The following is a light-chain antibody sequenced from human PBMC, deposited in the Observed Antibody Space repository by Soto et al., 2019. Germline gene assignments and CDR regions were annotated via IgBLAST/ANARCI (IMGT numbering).Light chain of an antibody. CDR3: QQYGSSPLYT. CDR1: QSVSNSY. Sequence: EIVLTQSPGTLSLSPGGRATLSCRASQSVSNSYLAWYQQKPGQAPRLLIYGASGRATGIPDRFSGSGSGTDFTLTISRLEPEDFAVDYCQQYGSSPLYTFGQGTKLEIK. J-gene: IGKJ2*01. CDR2: GAS. V-gene: IGKV3-20*01.